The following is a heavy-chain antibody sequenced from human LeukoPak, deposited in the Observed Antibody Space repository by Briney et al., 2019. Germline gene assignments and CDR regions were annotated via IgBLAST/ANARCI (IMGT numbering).Heavy chain of an antibody. CDR1: GYSFTGYF. J-gene: IGHJ6*02. CDR2: INPNSGGT. D-gene: IGHD3/OR15-3a*01. CDR3: ARELTVGLYGMDV. Sequence: ASVNVSCKASGYSFTGYFIHWVRQAPGQGLEWVGWINPNSGGTNYAQKFQGWVTMTRDTSISTAYMELSRLRSDDTAVYYCARELTVGLYGMDVWGQGTTVIVSS. V-gene: IGHV1-2*04.